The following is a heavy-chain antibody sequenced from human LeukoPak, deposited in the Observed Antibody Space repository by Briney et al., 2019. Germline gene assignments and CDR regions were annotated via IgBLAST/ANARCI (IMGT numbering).Heavy chain of an antibody. CDR1: GYTFTGYY. CDR3: ATGPVVRGVIINYYYYYMDV. D-gene: IGHD3-10*01. V-gene: IGHV1-2*02. CDR2: INANSGGT. Sequence: GASVKVSCKASGYTFTGYYMHWVRQAPGQGLEWMGWINANSGGTNYAQKFQGRVTMTRNTSISTAYMELSSLRSEDTAVYYCATGPVVRGVIINYYYYYMDVWGKGTTVTISS. J-gene: IGHJ6*03.